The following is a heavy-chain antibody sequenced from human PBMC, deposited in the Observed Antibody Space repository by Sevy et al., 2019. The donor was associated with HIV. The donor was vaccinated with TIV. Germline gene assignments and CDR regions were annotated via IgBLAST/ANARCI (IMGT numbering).Heavy chain of an antibody. CDR1: GDSFSSYF. D-gene: IGHD7-27*01. CDR2: INTSGST. V-gene: IGHV4-4*07. CDR3: ARSNWVTATNGFSKSYYFDY. Sequence: SETLSLTCTVSGDSFSSYFWAWIRQPAGKGLEWIGRINTSGSTNYNPSLKSGVTMSVDTSNSQYSLKVTPLTAADTAIYFCARSNWVTATNGFSKSYYFDYWGQGSLVTVSS. J-gene: IGHJ4*02.